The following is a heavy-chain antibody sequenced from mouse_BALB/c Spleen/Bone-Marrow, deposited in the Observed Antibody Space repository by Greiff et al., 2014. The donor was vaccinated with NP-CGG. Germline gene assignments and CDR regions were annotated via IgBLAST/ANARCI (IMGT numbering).Heavy chain of an antibody. Sequence: QVQLQQSGPGLVTPSQGLSISCTASGFSLTSYGVHWVRQPPGQGLEWLGVIWAGGSTNYNSALMSRLSINKDNSKSQVVLKMNSLQTHDTAMSYCAREGRGYYGSSGADMDYWGQGTTVTVSS. CDR3: AREGRGYYGSSGADMDY. V-gene: IGHV2-9*02. D-gene: IGHD1-1*01. J-gene: IGHJ4*01. CDR2: IWAGGST. CDR1: GFSLTSYG.